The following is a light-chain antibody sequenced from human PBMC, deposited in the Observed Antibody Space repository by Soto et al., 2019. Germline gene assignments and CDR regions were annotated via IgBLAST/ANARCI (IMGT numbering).Light chain of an antibody. CDR2: DAS. V-gene: IGKV3-11*01. CDR1: QSFRGL. Sequence: EVVLTQSPVTLSLSPGERATLSCRASQSFRGLLAWYQQKPGQAPRLLIYDASNRATGIPARFSGSGSGTDFTLTISSLEPEDFAVYYCQQRSNWPYTFGQGTKVDIK. J-gene: IGKJ2*01. CDR3: QQRSNWPYT.